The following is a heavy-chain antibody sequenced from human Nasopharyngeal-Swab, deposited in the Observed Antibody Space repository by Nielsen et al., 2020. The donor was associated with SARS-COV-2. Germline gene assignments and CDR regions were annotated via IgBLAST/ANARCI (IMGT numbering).Heavy chain of an antibody. CDR3: ARVSGYCSGDSCYGNFYYYGMDV. D-gene: IGHD2-15*01. CDR1: GGSIRSYY. Sequence: SETLSLTCTVSGGSIRSYYWSWLRQPPGKGLEWIGYIYYSGSTNYNPSLKSRVTISEDTSENQFSLRLSSVTAADTAVYYCARVSGYCSGDSCYGNFYYYGMDVWGQGTTVTVSS. J-gene: IGHJ6*02. V-gene: IGHV4-59*01. CDR2: IYYSGST.